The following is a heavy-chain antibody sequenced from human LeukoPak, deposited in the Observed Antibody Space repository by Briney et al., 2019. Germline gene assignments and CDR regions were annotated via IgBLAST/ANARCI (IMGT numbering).Heavy chain of an antibody. Sequence: GGSLRLSCAASGSTFSSYWMHWVRQGPGKGLVWVSRIDSDGRNTSYADSVKGRFTSSRENANNTLYLQMHSLRAEATAVYYCGRSYCDILTGYWVDDTFDIWRQGTKVTVCS. V-gene: IGHV3-74*01. CDR2: IDSDGRNT. D-gene: IGHD3-9*01. CDR3: GRSYCDILTGYWVDDTFDI. CDR1: GSTFSSYW. J-gene: IGHJ3*02.